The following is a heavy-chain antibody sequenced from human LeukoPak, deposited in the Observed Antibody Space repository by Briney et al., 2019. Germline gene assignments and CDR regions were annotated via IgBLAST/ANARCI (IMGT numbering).Heavy chain of an antibody. CDR3: ARQSFLGAFDI. CDR1: GFTFTSYR. D-gene: IGHD7-27*01. V-gene: IGHV3-33*01. CDR2: IWYDGSNK. Sequence: PGRSLTLSCSASGFTFTSYRRHWLRQAPGKGLVWLAVIWYDGSNKYYADPMKSRFTISRDDSEKTVYRQRDSLRSGDTTVYYCARQSFLGAFDIWGQATMVTVS. J-gene: IGHJ3*02.